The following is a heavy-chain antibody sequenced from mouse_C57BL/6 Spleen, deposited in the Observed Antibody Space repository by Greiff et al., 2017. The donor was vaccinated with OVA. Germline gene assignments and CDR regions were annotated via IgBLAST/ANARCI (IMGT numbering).Heavy chain of an antibody. D-gene: IGHD2-1*01. Sequence: DVKLQESGGGLVKPGGSLKLSCAASGFTFSSYAMSWVRQTPEKRLEWVATISDGGSYTYYPDNVKGRFTISRDNAKNNLYLQMSHLKSEDTAMYYCARDGVKRGYLDYWGQGTTLTVSS. J-gene: IGHJ2*01. CDR2: ISDGGSYT. CDR1: GFTFSSYA. V-gene: IGHV5-4*01. CDR3: ARDGVKRGYLDY.